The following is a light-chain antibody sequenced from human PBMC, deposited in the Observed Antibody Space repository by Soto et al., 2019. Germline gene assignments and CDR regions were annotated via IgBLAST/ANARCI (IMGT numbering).Light chain of an antibody. CDR3: QQRSNWPS. CDR1: QSVSSY. J-gene: IGKJ5*01. Sequence: IVLTQSPSTLSLSPGERATLSCRASQSVSSYLAWYQHKPGQAPRLLIYDASNRATGIPARFSGSGSGTDFTLTISSLEPEDFAIYYCQQRSNWPSFGQGTRLEIK. V-gene: IGKV3-11*01. CDR2: DAS.